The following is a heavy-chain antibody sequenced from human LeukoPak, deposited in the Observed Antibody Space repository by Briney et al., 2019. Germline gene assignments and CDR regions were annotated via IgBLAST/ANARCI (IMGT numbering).Heavy chain of an antibody. CDR2: INTDGSST. CDR3: ARDEGLRYFDWLPLDY. V-gene: IGHV3-74*01. CDR1: GFTFSNYW. J-gene: IGHJ4*02. D-gene: IGHD3-9*01. Sequence: GGSLRLSCAASGFTFSNYWMHWVRQAPGKGLVWVSRINTDGSSTSYADSVRGRFTISRDNAKNTLYLQMNSLRAEDTAVYYCARDEGLRYFDWLPLDYWGQGILVTVSS.